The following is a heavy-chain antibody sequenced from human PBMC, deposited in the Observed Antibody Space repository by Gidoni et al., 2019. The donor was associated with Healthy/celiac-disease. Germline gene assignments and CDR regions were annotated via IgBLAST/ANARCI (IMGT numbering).Heavy chain of an antibody. D-gene: IGHD6-13*01. Sequence: QVQLVQSGAEVKKPGDSVKVSCKASGYTFTSYSMHWVRQAPGAGLGWRGIINPSGGSTSYAQKFQGRVTMTRDTSTSTVYMELSSLRSEDTAVYYCARDSGTAAAGIGSWFDPWGQGTLVTVSS. CDR1: GYTFTSYS. CDR2: INPSGGST. CDR3: ARDSGTAAAGIGSWFDP. J-gene: IGHJ5*02. V-gene: IGHV1-46*01.